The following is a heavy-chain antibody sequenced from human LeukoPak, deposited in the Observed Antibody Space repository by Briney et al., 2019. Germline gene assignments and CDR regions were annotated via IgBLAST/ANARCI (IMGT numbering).Heavy chain of an antibody. CDR3: ARELDTAITQWELLEGYFDY. CDR1: GYTFTSYY. Sequence: GASVKVSCKASGYTFTSYYMHWVRQAPGQGLEWMGIINPSGGSTSYAQKFQGRVTMTRDMSTSTVYMELSSLRSEDTAVYYCARELDTAITQWELLEGYFDYWGQGTLATVSS. D-gene: IGHD1-26*01. CDR2: INPSGGST. V-gene: IGHV1-46*01. J-gene: IGHJ4*02.